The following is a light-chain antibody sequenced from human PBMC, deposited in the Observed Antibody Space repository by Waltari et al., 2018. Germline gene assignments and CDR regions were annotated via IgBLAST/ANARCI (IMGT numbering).Light chain of an antibody. Sequence: DIVMTQSPDSLAVSLGERATINCKSSQTVLYSSDNNNYLAWYQQKLGQPPKLLIYWASTRASGVPERVSGSGSGAEFTLTISSLQAEDVAVYYCQQYYDTPRTFSQGTRVEIK. V-gene: IGKV4-1*01. CDR2: WAS. J-gene: IGKJ1*01. CDR3: QQYYDTPRT. CDR1: QTVLYSSDNNNY.